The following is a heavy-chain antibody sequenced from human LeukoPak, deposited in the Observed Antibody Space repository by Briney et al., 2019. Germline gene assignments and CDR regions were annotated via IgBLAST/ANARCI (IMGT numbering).Heavy chain of an antibody. D-gene: IGHD3-3*01. CDR3: ASGGRDYDFWSGYNGAFDI. CDR1: GGTGSSYT. V-gene: IGHV1-69*05. CDR2: IIPIFGTA. J-gene: IGHJ3*02. Sequence: ASVKVSCKASGGTGSSYTISWVRQAPGQGLEWMGGIIPIFGTANYAQKFQGRVTITTDESTSTAYMELSSLRSEDTAVHYCASGGRDYDFWSGYNGAFDIWGQGTMVTVSS.